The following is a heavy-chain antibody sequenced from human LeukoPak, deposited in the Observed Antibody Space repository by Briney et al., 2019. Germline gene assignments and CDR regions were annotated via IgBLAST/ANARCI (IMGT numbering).Heavy chain of an antibody. CDR1: GYSFSSYW. Sequence: GESLKISCKGSGYSFSSYWIGWVRQMPGKGLELMGIIYPGDSDTRYSPSFQGQVTISADKSIYTAYLQWKSLKASDTAMYYCARHVSGSTRAPFDYWGQGTLVTVSS. D-gene: IGHD3-10*01. V-gene: IGHV5-51*01. CDR3: ARHVSGSTRAPFDY. CDR2: IYPGDSDT. J-gene: IGHJ4*02.